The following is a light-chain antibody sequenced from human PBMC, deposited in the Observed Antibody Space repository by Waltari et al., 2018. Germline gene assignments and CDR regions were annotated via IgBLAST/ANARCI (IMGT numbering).Light chain of an antibody. CDR1: QSLLDSEDGNTY. CDR2: EVS. J-gene: IGKJ1*01. V-gene: IGKV2-40*01. CDR3: MQGIEYPWT. Sequence: DIVMTQTPLSLPVTLGEPASISCRSSQSLLDSEDGNTYLDWYLQKPGQSPQLLSYEVSNRASGVPDRFSGSGSDTDFTLKISRVEAEDVGVYYCMQGIEYPWTFGQGTKVEIK.